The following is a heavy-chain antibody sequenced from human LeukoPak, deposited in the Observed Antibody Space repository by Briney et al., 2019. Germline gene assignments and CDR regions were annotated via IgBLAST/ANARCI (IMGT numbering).Heavy chain of an antibody. CDR1: GFTFSDYY. CDR3: ARGALTYYYDY. CDR2: TSFSGNTI. V-gene: IGHV3-11*01. J-gene: IGHJ4*02. D-gene: IGHD4/OR15-4a*01. Sequence: GGSLRLSCAASGFTFSDYYMSWIRQAPGKGLEWVSYTSFSGNTISYADSVKGRFTFSRDNAKNSLFLQMNSLIAEDTAVYYCARGALTYYYDYWGQGTLVAVSS.